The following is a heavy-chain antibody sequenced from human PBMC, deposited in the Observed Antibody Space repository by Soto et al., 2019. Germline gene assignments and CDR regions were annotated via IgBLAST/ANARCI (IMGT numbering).Heavy chain of an antibody. CDR3: AKDVESGWYEAFDY. Sequence: GGSLRLSCTASGFAFSQYGMSWVRQAPGKGLEWVSSIRSFDYRTNYADSVKGRFTISRDDSKSTLSLQMNSLRAEDTAVYYCAKDVESGWYEAFDYWGPGTLVTVSS. J-gene: IGHJ4*02. D-gene: IGHD6-19*01. CDR2: IRSFDYRT. CDR1: GFAFSQYG. V-gene: IGHV3-23*01.